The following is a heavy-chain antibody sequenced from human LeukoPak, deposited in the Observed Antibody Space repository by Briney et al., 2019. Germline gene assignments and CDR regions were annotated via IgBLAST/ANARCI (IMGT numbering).Heavy chain of an antibody. CDR3: ARERPTYYYGSGSYSPGDFHH. J-gene: IGHJ1*01. V-gene: IGHV1-2*02. CDR1: GYTFTSYY. CDR2: INPNSGGT. Sequence: ASVKVSCKASGYTFTSYYMHWVRQAPGQGLEWMGWINPNSGGTNYAQKFQGRVTMTRDTSISTAYMELSRLRSDDTAVYYCARERPTYYYGSGSYSPGDFHHWGQGTLVTVSS. D-gene: IGHD3-10*01.